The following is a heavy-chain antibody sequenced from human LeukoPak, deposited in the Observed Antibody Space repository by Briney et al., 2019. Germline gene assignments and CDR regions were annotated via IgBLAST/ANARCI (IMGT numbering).Heavy chain of an antibody. CDR3: AKEYGSALRHAADY. CDR2: ISGSGGST. J-gene: IGHJ4*02. Sequence: SGGSLRLSCAASGFTFSTYAMSWVRQAPGKGLEWVSAISGSGGSTYYADSVKGRFTISRDNSKNTLYLQMNSLRAEDTAVYYCAKEYGSALRHAADYWGQGTLVTVSS. V-gene: IGHV3-23*01. CDR1: GFTFSTYA. D-gene: IGHD3-10*01.